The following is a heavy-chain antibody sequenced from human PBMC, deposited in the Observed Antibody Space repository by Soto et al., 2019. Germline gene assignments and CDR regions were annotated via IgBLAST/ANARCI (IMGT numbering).Heavy chain of an antibody. V-gene: IGHV3-30*18. D-gene: IGHD5-12*01. J-gene: IGHJ4*02. CDR1: GFTFSSYG. Sequence: QVQLVESGGGVVQPGRSLRLSCAASGFTFSSYGMHWVRQAPGKGLEWVAVISYDGSNKYYADSVKGRFTISRDNSKNTLYLQMNSLRAEDTAVYYCAKSLVEMATIIGYWGQGTLVTVSS. CDR2: ISYDGSNK. CDR3: AKSLVEMATIIGY.